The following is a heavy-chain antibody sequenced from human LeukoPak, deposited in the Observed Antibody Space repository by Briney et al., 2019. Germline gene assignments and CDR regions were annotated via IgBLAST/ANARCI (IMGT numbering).Heavy chain of an antibody. CDR3: ASWGPRVRDY. D-gene: IGHD3-16*01. Sequence: PSETLSLTCTVSGGSISSSSYYSGWIRQPPGKGLEWIGSIYYSGSTYYNPSLKSRVTISVDTSKNQYSLKLSSVTAADTAVYYCASWGPRVRDYWGQGALVTVSS. V-gene: IGHV4-39*01. CDR1: GGSISSSSYY. J-gene: IGHJ4*02. CDR2: IYYSGST.